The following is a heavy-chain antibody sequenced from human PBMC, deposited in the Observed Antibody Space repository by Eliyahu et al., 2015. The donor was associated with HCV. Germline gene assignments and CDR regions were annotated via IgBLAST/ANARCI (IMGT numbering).Heavy chain of an antibody. J-gene: IGHJ4*02. V-gene: IGHV5-51*01. Sequence: EVQLVQSGAEVKEPGESLKISCKGSGYSFTSYWIAWVRQMPGQGLEWMGIIYPGDSDTRYSPPFQGQVTISADKSVSTAYLQWSGLKASDTAMYYCAKTRQVGVTTSLDYWGQGTLVTVSS. D-gene: IGHD1-26*01. CDR3: AKTRQVGVTTSLDY. CDR2: IYPGDSDT. CDR1: GYSFTSYW.